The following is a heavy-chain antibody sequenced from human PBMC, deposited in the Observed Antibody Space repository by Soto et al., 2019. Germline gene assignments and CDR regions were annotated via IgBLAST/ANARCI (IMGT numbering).Heavy chain of an antibody. CDR2: ISYDGSNK. V-gene: IGHV3-30-3*01. CDR3: ARDRWGSDSSGYYPDY. CDR1: GFTFSSYA. J-gene: IGHJ4*02. D-gene: IGHD3-22*01. Sequence: GGSLRLSCAASGFTFSSYAMHWVRQAPGKGLEWVAVISYDGSNKYYADSVKGRFTISRDNSKNTLYLQMNSLRAEDTAVYYCARDRWGSDSSGYYPDYWGQGTLVTVSS.